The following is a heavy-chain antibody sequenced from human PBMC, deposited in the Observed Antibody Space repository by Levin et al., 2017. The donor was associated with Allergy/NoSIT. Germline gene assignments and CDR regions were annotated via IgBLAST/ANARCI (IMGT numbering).Heavy chain of an antibody. CDR2: IGGDDP. D-gene: IGHD2-21*01. V-gene: IGHV3-23*01. CDR1: GFNFNIHA. CDR3: AKDGQAYNGVYDYMDV. J-gene: IGHJ6*03. Sequence: SCVASGFNFNIHAMNWIRQAPGKGLEWVSTIGGDDPYYADSVRGRFTMSRDNSKSTVYLRMNSLGAEDAAVYYCAKDGQAYNGVYDYMDVWGKGTTVTVSS.